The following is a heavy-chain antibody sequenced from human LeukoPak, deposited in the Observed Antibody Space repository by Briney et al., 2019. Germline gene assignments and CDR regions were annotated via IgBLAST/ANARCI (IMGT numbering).Heavy chain of an antibody. CDR1: GGTFSSYA. D-gene: IGHD1-14*01. V-gene: IGHV1-69*13. CDR3: AREAEPGLPDAFDI. CDR2: IIPIFGTA. J-gene: IGHJ3*02. Sequence: EASVKVSCKASGGTFSSYAISWVRQAPGQGLEWMGGIIPIFGTANYAQKFQGRVTITADESTSTAYMELSSLRSEDTAVYYCAREAEPGLPDAFDIWGQGTMVTVSS.